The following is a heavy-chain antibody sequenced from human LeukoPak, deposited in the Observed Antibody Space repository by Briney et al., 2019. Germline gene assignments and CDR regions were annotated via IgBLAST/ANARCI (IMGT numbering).Heavy chain of an antibody. V-gene: IGHV3-48*03. Sequence: GASLRLSCAASGFMFSGYEMHWVRQAPGKGLEWLSCISTSGSTIYYADSVKGRFTFSRDNARNSLYLQMNSLRAEDTALYYCARDGPAYSFDYWGQGTLVTV. CDR3: ARDGPAYSFDY. D-gene: IGHD5-18*01. J-gene: IGHJ4*02. CDR1: GFMFSGYE. CDR2: ISTSGSTI.